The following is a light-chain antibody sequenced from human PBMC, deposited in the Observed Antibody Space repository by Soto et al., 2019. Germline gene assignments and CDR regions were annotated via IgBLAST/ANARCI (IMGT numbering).Light chain of an antibody. CDR2: GAS. CDR3: QQYGCSPFT. V-gene: IGKV3-20*01. J-gene: IGKJ3*01. Sequence: SQSPGTLSSSPWERATLFSRSRQTVSSSFVAWYRQKPGQAPRLLICGASSRATGIPDWISGSGSGADFTLTSSILDHEDVVEYCYQQYGCSPFTFGQGTKVDIK. CDR1: QTVSSSF.